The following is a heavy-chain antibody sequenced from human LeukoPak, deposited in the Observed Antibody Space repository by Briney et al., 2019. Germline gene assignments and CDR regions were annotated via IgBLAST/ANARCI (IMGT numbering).Heavy chain of an antibody. CDR1: GGTFSSYA. Sequence: ASVKVSCKASGGTFSSYAISWVRQAPGQGLGWMGRIDLKTGDITSAQKFQGRVTMTRDTSISTTYMDLSGLGTDDTAVYYCARDSPHQRFDYWGQGTLVTVSS. CDR2: IDLKTGDI. CDR3: ARDSPHQRFDY. V-gene: IGHV1-2*02. J-gene: IGHJ4*02.